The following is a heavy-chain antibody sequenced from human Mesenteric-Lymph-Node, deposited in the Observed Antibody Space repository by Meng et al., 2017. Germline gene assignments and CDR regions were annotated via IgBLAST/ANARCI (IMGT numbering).Heavy chain of an antibody. CDR2: IYHSGRT. V-gene: IGHV4-34*01. CDR3: ASLVTGDGRDHSDY. Sequence: VQRQQWGAGLLKPAETLSLTCAVDGGSFSDYYWSWIRRPPGKGLEWIGDIYHSGRTNYNPSLKSRVTISLDKSQNLFSLNLTSVTAADTAVYYCASLVTGDGRDHSDYWGQGTLVTVSS. J-gene: IGHJ4*02. CDR1: GGSFSDYY. D-gene: IGHD2-8*02.